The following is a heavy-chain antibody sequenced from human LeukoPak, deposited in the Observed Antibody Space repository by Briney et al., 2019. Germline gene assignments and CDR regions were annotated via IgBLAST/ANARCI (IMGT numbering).Heavy chain of an antibody. V-gene: IGHV5-51*01. CDR3: ARQDCSSTSCDFWSGYYVYNWFDH. CDR2: IYPGDSDT. CDR1: GYSFTSYW. D-gene: IGHD3-3*01. Sequence: GESLQISCKGSGYSFTSYWIGWVRQMPGKGLEWMGIIYPGDSDTRYSPSFQGQVTISADKSISTSYLQWSSLNASDTAMYYCARQDCSSTSCDFWSGYYVYNWFDHWGQGTLVTVSS. J-gene: IGHJ5*02.